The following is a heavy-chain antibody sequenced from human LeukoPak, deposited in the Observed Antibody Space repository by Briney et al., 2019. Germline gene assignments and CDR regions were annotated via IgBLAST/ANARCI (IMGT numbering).Heavy chain of an antibody. CDR2: INYSGST. CDR3: ARGDRYCSGGSCYSGEYYYMDV. J-gene: IGHJ6*03. Sequence: SETLSLTCAVYGGSFSGYYWSWIRQPPGKGLEWIGEINYSGSTNYNPSLKSRVTISVDTSKNQFSLKLSSVTAADTAVYYCARGDRYCSGGSCYSGEYYYMDVWGKGTTVTVSS. D-gene: IGHD2-15*01. CDR1: GGSFSGYY. V-gene: IGHV4-34*01.